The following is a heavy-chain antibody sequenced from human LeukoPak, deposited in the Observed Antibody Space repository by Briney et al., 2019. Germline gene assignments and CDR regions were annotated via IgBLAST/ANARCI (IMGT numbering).Heavy chain of an antibody. V-gene: IGHV3-23*01. Sequence: GGSLRLSCAASGFTFKNYAMNWVRQSPGQGLEWVSTISGDAVTSWYADSVKGRFTVSRDNSKNIVFLQMNNLRAEDTAVYYCTRGHHGLEYWGQGTLVTVSS. CDR3: TRGHHGLEY. CDR1: GFTFKNYA. D-gene: IGHD1-14*01. J-gene: IGHJ4*02. CDR2: ISGDAVTS.